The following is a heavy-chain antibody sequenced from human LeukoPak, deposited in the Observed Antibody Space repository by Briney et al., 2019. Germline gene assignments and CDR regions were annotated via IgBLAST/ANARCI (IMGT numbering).Heavy chain of an antibody. CDR2: IYYSGST. J-gene: IGHJ4*02. D-gene: IGHD4-17*01. CDR1: GGSISSGGYY. V-gene: IGHV4-31*03. CDR3: ARMTTVTTGIDY. Sequence: PLETLSLTCTVSGGSISSGGYYWSWIRQHPGKGLEWIGHIYYSGSTYYNPSLKSRVTISVDTSKNQFSLKLSSVTAADTAVYYCARMTTVTTGIDYWGQGTLVTVSS.